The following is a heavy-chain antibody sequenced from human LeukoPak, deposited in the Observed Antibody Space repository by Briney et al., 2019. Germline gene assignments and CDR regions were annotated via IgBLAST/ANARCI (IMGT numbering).Heavy chain of an antibody. J-gene: IGHJ4*02. CDR2: ISSSSSYI. CDR3: ARDAVDDYYDSSGYPDY. D-gene: IGHD3-22*01. V-gene: IGHV3-21*01. Sequence: PGGSLRLSCAASGFTFSSYSMNWVRQAPGKGLEWDSSISSSSSYIYYADSVKGRFTISRDNAKNSLYLQMNSLRAEDTAVYYCARDAVDDYYDSSGYPDYWGQGTLVTVSS. CDR1: GFTFSSYS.